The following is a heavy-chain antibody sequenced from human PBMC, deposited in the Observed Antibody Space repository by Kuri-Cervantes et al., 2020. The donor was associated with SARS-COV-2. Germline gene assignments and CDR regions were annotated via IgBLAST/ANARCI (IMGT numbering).Heavy chain of an antibody. CDR1: GGTLSTYT. V-gene: IGHV1-69*02. D-gene: IGHD4-17*01. CDR2: IIPVLRVE. CDR3: ARVGFGDYEIDY. Sequence: SVKVSCKASGGTLSTYTVTWVRQAPGQGLEWIGRIIPVLRVENYAQKFQGRVTITADKSTNTAYMELTSLRSEDTAVYYCARVGFGDYEIDYWGQGTLVTVSS. J-gene: IGHJ4*02.